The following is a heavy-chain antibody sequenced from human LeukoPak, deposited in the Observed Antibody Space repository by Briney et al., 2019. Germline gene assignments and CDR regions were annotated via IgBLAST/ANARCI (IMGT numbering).Heavy chain of an antibody. Sequence: GGSLTLFCGASGLTHRIFTMSCLRQAPGRRVEWISTINSNCYSTDYADSVKGRFPIYRDNSKNTVFLQMNSLRAEDTAVYYCAKDGLCPNVCPTKIAVAGYFDYWGQGILVTVSS. CDR2: INSNCYST. V-gene: IGHV3-23*01. J-gene: IGHJ4*02. CDR1: GLTHRIFT. CDR3: AKDGLCPNVCPTKIAVAGYFDY. D-gene: IGHD6-19*01.